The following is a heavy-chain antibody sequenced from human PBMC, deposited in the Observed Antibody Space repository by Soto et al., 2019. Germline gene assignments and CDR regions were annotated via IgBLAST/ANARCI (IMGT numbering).Heavy chain of an antibody. D-gene: IGHD6-19*01. Sequence: ASVKVSCKASGYTFTGYYMHWVRQAPGQGLEWMGWINPNSGGTNYAQKFQGRVTMTRDTSISTAYMELSRLRSDDTAVYYCASEGEDSSGWYGMDVWGQGTTVIVSS. J-gene: IGHJ6*02. CDR1: GYTFTGYY. V-gene: IGHV1-2*02. CDR3: ASEGEDSSGWYGMDV. CDR2: INPNSGGT.